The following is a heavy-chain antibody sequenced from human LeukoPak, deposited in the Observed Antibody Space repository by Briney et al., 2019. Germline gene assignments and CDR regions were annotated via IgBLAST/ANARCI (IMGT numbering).Heavy chain of an antibody. J-gene: IGHJ3*02. V-gene: IGHV3-30*18. D-gene: IGHD2-2*01. CDR1: GLTFSSYG. Sequence: PGGSLRLSCAASGLTFSSYGMHWVRQAPGKGLEWVAVISYDGSNKYYADSVKGRFTISRDNSKNTLYLQMNSLRAEDTAVYYCAKLGKEDIVVVQRLPDAFDIWGQGTMVTVSS. CDR2: ISYDGSNK. CDR3: AKLGKEDIVVVQRLPDAFDI.